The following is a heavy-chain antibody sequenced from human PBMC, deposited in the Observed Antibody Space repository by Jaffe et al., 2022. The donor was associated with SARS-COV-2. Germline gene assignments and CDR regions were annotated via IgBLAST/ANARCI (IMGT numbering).Heavy chain of an antibody. Sequence: EVQLVDSGGGLVKPGGSLRLSCAASGFTFSNAWMNWVRQAPGKGLEWVGRIKSKTDGGTTDYAAPVKGRFTISRDDSKNTLFLQLNSLKTEDTAVYYCTTDLAYYDSSGYPYWGQGTLVTVSS. CDR2: IKSKTDGGTT. V-gene: IGHV3-15*01. CDR3: TTDLAYYDSSGYPY. J-gene: IGHJ4*02. CDR1: GFTFSNAW. D-gene: IGHD3-22*01.